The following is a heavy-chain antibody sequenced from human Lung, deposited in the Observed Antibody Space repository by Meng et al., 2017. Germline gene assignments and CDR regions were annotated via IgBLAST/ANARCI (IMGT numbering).Heavy chain of an antibody. V-gene: IGHV4-30-4*01. CDR1: VASIRSAVF. J-gene: IGHJ5*02. CDR2: ISYSGAT. CDR3: ARVVGDCASCYKGWFDP. Sequence: QVQLQESGPRLVRPSQTLSLTCTVSVASIRSAVFWIWIRQPPGKDLEWIGYISYSGATHYNPSLKSRLTISVDTAKNQFSLSLSSVTAADTAVYYCARVVGDCASCYKGWFDPWGQGTLVTSPQ. D-gene: IGHD2-2*02.